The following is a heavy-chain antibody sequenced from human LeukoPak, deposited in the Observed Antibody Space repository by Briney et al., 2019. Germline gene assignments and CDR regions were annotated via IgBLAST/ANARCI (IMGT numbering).Heavy chain of an antibody. J-gene: IGHJ3*02. D-gene: IGHD4-17*01. CDR3: ASYGDYNDAFDI. Sequence: GGSLRLSCAASGFTFSSYSMNWVRQAPGKGLEWVSSISSSSSYIYYAASVKGRFTISRDNAKNSLYLQMNSLRAEDTAVYYCASYGDYNDAFDIWGQGTMVTVSS. CDR1: GFTFSSYS. V-gene: IGHV3-21*01. CDR2: ISSSSSYI.